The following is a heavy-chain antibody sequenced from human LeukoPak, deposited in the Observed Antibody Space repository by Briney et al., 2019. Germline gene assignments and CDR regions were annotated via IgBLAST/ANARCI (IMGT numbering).Heavy chain of an antibody. Sequence: SETLSLTCAVYGGSFSGYYWSWIRQPPGKGLEWIGEINHFGSTNYNPSLKSRVTISIDTSKNQFSLKLSSVTAADTAVYYCARIRSRKWGFDYWGQGTLVTVSS. D-gene: IGHD1-26*01. CDR2: INHFGST. CDR3: ARIRSRKWGFDY. J-gene: IGHJ4*02. V-gene: IGHV4-34*01. CDR1: GGSFSGYY.